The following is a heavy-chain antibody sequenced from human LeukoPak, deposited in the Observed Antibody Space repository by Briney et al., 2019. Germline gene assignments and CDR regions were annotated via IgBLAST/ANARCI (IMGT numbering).Heavy chain of an antibody. J-gene: IGHJ4*02. Sequence: PGGSLRLSCATSGLTFSDYWMSWVRQAPGKGLEWVANIKEDGSVKYYVDSVKGRFTISRDNAKKSLYLQMNSLRAEDTAVYYCASLVYWGQGTLVTVSS. V-gene: IGHV3-7*01. CDR3: ASLVY. D-gene: IGHD1-26*01. CDR2: IKEDGSVK. CDR1: GLTFSDYW.